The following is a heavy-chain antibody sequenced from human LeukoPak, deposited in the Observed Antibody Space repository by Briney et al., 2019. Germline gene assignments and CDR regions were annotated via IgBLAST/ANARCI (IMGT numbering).Heavy chain of an antibody. CDR2: IKPSGSIT. CDR1: GYTFTSSY. D-gene: IGHD6-19*01. Sequence: ASVRVSCKASGYTFTSSYMHWVRQAPGHGLERVGIIKPSGSITSYTQTFQGRVTRTRDTSTRTVYMELSSLSSEETAVYYCARGGRERYTSGWTDAFDIWGQGTMVTVSS. V-gene: IGHV1-46*01. J-gene: IGHJ3*02. CDR3: ARGGRERYTSGWTDAFDI.